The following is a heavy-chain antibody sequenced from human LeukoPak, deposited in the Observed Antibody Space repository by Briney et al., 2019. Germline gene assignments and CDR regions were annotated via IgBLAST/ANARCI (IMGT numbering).Heavy chain of an antibody. CDR3: VRDKLQYCYDRSGYYSPYDGFDI. J-gene: IGHJ3*02. V-gene: IGHV4-30-4*01. Sequence: SQTLSLTSSVSGGSITRDGCYCSWIRQSPGEGLEWIGYIYYTGSTHYNPSLKSRLTISLDTSENQFSLKLSSVTAADTAVYYCVRDKLQYCYDRSGYYSPYDGFDIWGQGTMVTVSS. CDR2: IYYTGST. D-gene: IGHD3-22*01. CDR1: GGSITRDGCY.